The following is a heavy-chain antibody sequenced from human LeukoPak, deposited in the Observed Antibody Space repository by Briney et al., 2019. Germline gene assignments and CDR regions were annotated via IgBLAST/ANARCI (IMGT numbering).Heavy chain of an antibody. J-gene: IGHJ3*02. CDR3: ARDRGWIQHDI. CDR2: IKGDGSAK. D-gene: IGHD5-18*01. CDR1: GFAFSDSW. V-gene: IGHV3-7*01. Sequence: GGSLRLSCAASGFAFSDSWMTWIRQAPGTGLEWVAFIKGDGSAKKYVDSVKGRFTISRDNAKNSLFLQMNSLRAEDTAVYYCARDRGWIQHDIWGQGTMVTVSS.